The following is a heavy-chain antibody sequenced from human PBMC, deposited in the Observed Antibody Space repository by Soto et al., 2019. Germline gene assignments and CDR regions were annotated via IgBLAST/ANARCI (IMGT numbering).Heavy chain of an antibody. D-gene: IGHD6-13*01. CDR3: AGGAAADYFDY. CDR1: SGSFSTYY. CDR2: IYSTGST. V-gene: IGHV4-4*07. J-gene: IGHJ4*02. Sequence: QVQLQESGPGLVKASETLSLTCTVSSGSFSTYYWSWIRQPAGKGLEWIGRIYSTGSTLYNTSLKSRIPMSVDTSKNQFSLKLSSVTAADTAVYYCAGGAAADYFDYWGQGTLVTVSS.